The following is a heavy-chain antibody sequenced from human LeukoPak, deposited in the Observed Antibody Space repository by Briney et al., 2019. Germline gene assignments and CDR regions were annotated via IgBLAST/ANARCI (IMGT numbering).Heavy chain of an antibody. CDR1: GGSISSYY. CDR2: IYYSGST. V-gene: IGHV4-59*08. CDR3: ARLASGSYGPLTPFDY. Sequence: KPSETLSLTCTVSGGSISSYYWSWIRQPPGKGLEWIGDIYYSGSTNYNPSPKSRVPISVDTSKNQFSLRLSSVTAADTAVYYSARLASGSYGPLTPFDYWGQGTLVTVSS. J-gene: IGHJ4*02. D-gene: IGHD1-26*01.